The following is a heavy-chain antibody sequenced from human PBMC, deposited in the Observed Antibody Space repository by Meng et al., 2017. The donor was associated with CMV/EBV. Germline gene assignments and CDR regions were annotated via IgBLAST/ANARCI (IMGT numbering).Heavy chain of an antibody. CDR1: GGSISSSSYY. V-gene: IGHV4-39*07. CDR3: AREGDCSSTSCYNYYYYGMDV. D-gene: IGHD2-2*02. Sequence: SETLSLTCTVSGGSISSSSYYWGWIRQPPGKGLEWIGSIYYSGSTYYNPSLKSRVTISVDTSKNQFSLKLSSVTAADTAVYYCAREGDCSSTSCYNYYYYGMDVWGQGTTVTVS. CDR2: IYYSGST. J-gene: IGHJ6*02.